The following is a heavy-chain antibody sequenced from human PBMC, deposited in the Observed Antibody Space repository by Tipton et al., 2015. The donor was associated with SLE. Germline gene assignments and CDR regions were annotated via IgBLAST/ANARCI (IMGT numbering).Heavy chain of an antibody. CDR3: ARAGEYVVVDYFDY. D-gene: IGHD2-15*01. V-gene: IGHV4-38-2*02. J-gene: IGHJ4*02. Sequence: TLSLTCTVSGGSISSYYWGWIRQPPGKGLEWIGSIYHSGSTYYNPSLKSRVTIFLDASKNLFSLRLSSVTAADTAVYYCARAGEYVVVDYFDYWGQGRLVTVSS. CDR1: GGSISSYY. CDR2: IYHSGST.